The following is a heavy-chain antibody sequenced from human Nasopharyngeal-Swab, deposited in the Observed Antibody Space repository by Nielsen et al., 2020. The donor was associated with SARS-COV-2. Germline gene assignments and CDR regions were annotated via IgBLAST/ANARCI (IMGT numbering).Heavy chain of an antibody. V-gene: IGHV4-34*01. CDR1: GGSFSGYY. Sequence: SATLSLTCAVYGGSFSGYYWRWIRQPPGKGLEWIGEINHSGSTNYNPSLKRRVTISVDTSKNQFSLKLSSVTAADTAVYYCARGRPSCSGGSCYWGTNYYYGMDVWGQGTTVTVSS. CDR2: INHSGST. J-gene: IGHJ6*02. CDR3: ARGRPSCSGGSCYWGTNYYYGMDV. D-gene: IGHD2-15*01.